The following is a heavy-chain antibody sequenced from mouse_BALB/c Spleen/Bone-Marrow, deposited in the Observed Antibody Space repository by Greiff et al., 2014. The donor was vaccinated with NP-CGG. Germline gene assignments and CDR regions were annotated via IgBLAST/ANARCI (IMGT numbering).Heavy chain of an antibody. J-gene: IGHJ2*01. CDR3: ARVLGY. CDR1: GYTFTDYA. Sequence: QVQLQQSGAELVRPGVSVKISCKGSGYTFTDYAVHWVKQSHAKSLEWIGVISTYYGDATYNQKFKGKATMTVDKSSSTAYMELARLASEDSAFYYCARVLGYWGQGTTLTVSS. CDR2: ISTYYGDA. V-gene: IGHV1S137*01.